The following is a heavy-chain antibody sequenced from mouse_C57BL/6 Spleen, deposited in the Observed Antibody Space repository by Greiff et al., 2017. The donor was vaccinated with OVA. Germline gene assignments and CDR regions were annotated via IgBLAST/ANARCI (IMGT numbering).Heavy chain of an antibody. CDR2: INPNNGGT. J-gene: IGHJ1*03. CDR1: GYTFTVYN. Sequence: VQLKQSGPELVKPGASVKMSCKASGYTFTVYNMHWVKQSHGKSLEWIGYINPNNGGTSYNQKFKGKATLTVNKSSSTAYMELRSLTSEDSAVYYCAPITTVVGYFDVWGTGTTVTVSS. CDR3: APITTVVGYFDV. V-gene: IGHV1-22*01. D-gene: IGHD1-1*01.